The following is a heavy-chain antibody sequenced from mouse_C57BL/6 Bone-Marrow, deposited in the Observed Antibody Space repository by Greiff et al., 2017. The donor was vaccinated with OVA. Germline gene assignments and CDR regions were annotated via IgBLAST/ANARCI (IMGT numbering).Heavy chain of an antibody. J-gene: IGHJ2*01. D-gene: IGHD1-1*02. CDR1: GYTFTSYW. Sequence: VQLQQPGAELVRPGSSVKLSCKASGYTFTSYWMHWVKQRPIQGLEWIGNIDPSDSETHSNQKFKDKATLTVDKSSSTAYMQLSSLTSEDAAVYYCARRGGYYFDYWGQGTTLTVSS. CDR3: ARRGGYYFDY. V-gene: IGHV1-52*01. CDR2: IDPSDSET.